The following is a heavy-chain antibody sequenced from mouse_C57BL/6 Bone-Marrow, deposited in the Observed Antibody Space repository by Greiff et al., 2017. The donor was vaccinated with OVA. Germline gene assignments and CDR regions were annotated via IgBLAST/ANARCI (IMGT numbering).Heavy chain of an antibody. Sequence: EVKLMESGGGLVQPKGSLKLSCAASGFSFNTYAMNWVRQAPGKGLEWVARIRSKSNNYATYYADSVKDRFTISRDDSESMLYLQMNNLKTEDTAMYYCVREITTKYAMDYWGQGTSVTVSS. CDR1: GFSFNTYA. J-gene: IGHJ4*01. V-gene: IGHV10-1*01. D-gene: IGHD2-4*01. CDR3: VREITTKYAMDY. CDR2: IRSKSNNYAT.